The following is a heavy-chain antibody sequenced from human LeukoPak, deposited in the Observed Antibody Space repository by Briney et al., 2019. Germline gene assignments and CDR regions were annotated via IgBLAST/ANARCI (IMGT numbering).Heavy chain of an antibody. V-gene: IGHV3-11*01. J-gene: IGHJ4*02. Sequence: GGSLRLSCAASGFTFSDYYMSWIRQAPGKGLEWVSYISSSGSTIYYADSVKGRFTISRDNAKNSLYLQMNSLRAEDTAVYYCAKDSLRYFDWLSHFDYWGQGTLVTVSS. CDR2: ISSSGSTI. CDR1: GFTFSDYY. CDR3: AKDSLRYFDWLSHFDY. D-gene: IGHD3-9*01.